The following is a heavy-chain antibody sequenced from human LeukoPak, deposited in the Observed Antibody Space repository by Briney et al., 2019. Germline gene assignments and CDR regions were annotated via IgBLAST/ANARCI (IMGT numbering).Heavy chain of an antibody. Sequence: GQSLKISCKGSGFSFTTHWIAWVRQMPGKGLEWMGIIYPGDSDTRYSPSFQGQVTISADKSISTAYLQWSSLKASDTAMYYCARQGSASGPVHNWFFTWGQGTLVTVSS. D-gene: IGHD6-6*01. CDR3: ARQGSASGPVHNWFFT. CDR2: IYPGDSDT. V-gene: IGHV5-51*01. J-gene: IGHJ5*02. CDR1: GFSFTTHW.